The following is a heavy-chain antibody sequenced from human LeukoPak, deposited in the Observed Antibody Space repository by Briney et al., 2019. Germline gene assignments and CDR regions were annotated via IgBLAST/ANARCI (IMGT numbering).Heavy chain of an antibody. D-gene: IGHD3-9*01. CDR1: GFTFSSYE. J-gene: IGHJ4*02. V-gene: IGHV3-48*03. CDR2: ISSCGSTI. Sequence: GGSLRLSCAASGFTFSSYEMNWVRQAPGKGLEWVSYISSCGSTIYYADSVKGRFTISRDNAKNSLYLQMNSLRAEDTAVYYCARDADADILTGYALYYFDYWGQGTLVTVSS. CDR3: ARDADADILTGYALYYFDY.